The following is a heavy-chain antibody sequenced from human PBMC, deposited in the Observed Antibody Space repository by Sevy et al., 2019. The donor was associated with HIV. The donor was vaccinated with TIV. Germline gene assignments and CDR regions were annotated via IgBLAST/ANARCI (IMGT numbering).Heavy chain of an antibody. CDR2: ISGSGGST. Sequence: GGSLRLSCAASGFTFSSYAMSWVRQAPGKGLEWVSAISGSGGSTYYADSVKGRFTISRVNSKNTLYLQMNSLRAEDTAVYYCAIRDGPATVTTPYFDYWGQGTLVTVSS. J-gene: IGHJ4*02. D-gene: IGHD4-4*01. V-gene: IGHV3-23*01. CDR3: AIRDGPATVTTPYFDY. CDR1: GFTFSSYA.